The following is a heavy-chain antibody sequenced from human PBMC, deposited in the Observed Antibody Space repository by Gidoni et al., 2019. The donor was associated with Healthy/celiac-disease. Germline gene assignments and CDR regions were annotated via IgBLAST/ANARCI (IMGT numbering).Heavy chain of an antibody. CDR3: ARESGYGSGSYYSPP. J-gene: IGHJ5*02. CDR2: INPNSGGT. D-gene: IGHD3-10*01. V-gene: IGHV1-2*02. CDR1: GYY. Sequence: GYYMHWVRQAPGQGLEWMGWINPNSGGTNYAQKFQGRVTMTRDTSISTAYMELSRLRSDDTAVYYCARESGYGSGSYYSPPWGQGTLVTVSS.